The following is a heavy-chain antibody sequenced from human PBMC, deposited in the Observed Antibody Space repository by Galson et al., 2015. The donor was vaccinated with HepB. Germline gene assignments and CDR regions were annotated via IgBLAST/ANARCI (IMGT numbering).Heavy chain of an antibody. J-gene: IGHJ6*02. V-gene: IGHV1-69*13. CDR2: IIPFFGTP. CDR1: GGTFSKYA. Sequence: SVKVSCKGSGGTFSKYAITWVRQAPGQGLEWMGGIIPFFGTPIYAQRFQGRVTITADESTTTAHMELSSLRSDDTAVFYCALARDPNPTYYSSVNYGMDVGGQGTTVTVSS. D-gene: IGHD2-2*01. CDR3: ALARDPNPTYYSSVNYGMDV.